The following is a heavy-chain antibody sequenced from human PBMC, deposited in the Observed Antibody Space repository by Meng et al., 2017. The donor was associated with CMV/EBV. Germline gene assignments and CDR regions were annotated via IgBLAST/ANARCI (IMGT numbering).Heavy chain of an antibody. CDR3: ARTNPSSSNYYVDY. D-gene: IGHD1-1*01. J-gene: IGHJ4*02. CDR2: IDWDDDK. CDR1: GFSLTTSGVR. Sequence: SGPTLVKPTQTLTLTCAFSGFSLTTSGVRVSWIRQPPGQALEWLARIDWDDDKFYSTSLKTRLTISKYTSKSQVVLTMTNMDPVDTATYYCARTNPSSSNYYVDYWGQGTLVTVSS. V-gene: IGHV2-70D*14.